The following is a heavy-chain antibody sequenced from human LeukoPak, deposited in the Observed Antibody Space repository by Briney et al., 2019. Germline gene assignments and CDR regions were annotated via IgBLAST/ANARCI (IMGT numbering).Heavy chain of an antibody. CDR2: IYYSGST. CDR3: ARVTYYDSSGTYNWFDP. Sequence: PSETLPLTCTVSGGSISSGDYYWSWIRQPPGKGLEWIGYIYYSGSTYYNPSLKSRVTISVDTSKNQFSLKLSSVTAADTAVYYCARVTYYDSSGTYNWFDPWGQGTLVTVSS. J-gene: IGHJ5*02. V-gene: IGHV4-30-4*01. D-gene: IGHD3-22*01. CDR1: GGSISSGDYY.